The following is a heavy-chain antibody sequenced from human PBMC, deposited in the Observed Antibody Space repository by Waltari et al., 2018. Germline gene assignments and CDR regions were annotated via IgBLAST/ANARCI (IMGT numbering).Heavy chain of an antibody. V-gene: IGHV1-8*03. CDR3: ARASRFRGRWFDP. Sequence: QVQLVQSGAEVKKPGASVKVSCKASGYTFTSYDINWVRQATGPGLEWMGGMNPNSGNTGYAQKCQGRVTITRNTAISTAYMELSSLRSEDTAVYYCARASRFRGRWFDPWGQGTLVTVSS. D-gene: IGHD3-10*01. J-gene: IGHJ5*02. CDR1: GYTFTSYD. CDR2: MNPNSGNT.